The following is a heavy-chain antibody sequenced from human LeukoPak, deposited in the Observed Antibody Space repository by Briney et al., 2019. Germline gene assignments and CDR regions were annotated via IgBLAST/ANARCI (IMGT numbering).Heavy chain of an antibody. CDR3: TKQLGYCSDGRCYFTY. Sequence: PGGSLRLSCTTSGFTFSNSAMSWVRQAPGRGLEWVSAISTTGGNTYYADSVKGRFIISRDNSKNTLFLQMNSLRAEDTAVFYCTKQLGYCSDGRCYFTYWGQGTLVTVSS. CDR1: GFTFSNSA. CDR2: ISTTGGNT. D-gene: IGHD2-15*01. J-gene: IGHJ4*02. V-gene: IGHV3-23*01.